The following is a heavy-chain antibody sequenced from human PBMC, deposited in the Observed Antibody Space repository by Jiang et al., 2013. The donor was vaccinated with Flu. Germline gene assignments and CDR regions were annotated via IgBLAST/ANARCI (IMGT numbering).Heavy chain of an antibody. D-gene: IGHD6-13*01. CDR3: ARVAAAGFSNWFDP. J-gene: IGHJ5*02. Sequence: KGRVTISVDTSKNQFSLKLSSVTAADAAVYYCARVAAAGFSNWFDPWGQGTLVTVSS. V-gene: IGHV4-30-2*04.